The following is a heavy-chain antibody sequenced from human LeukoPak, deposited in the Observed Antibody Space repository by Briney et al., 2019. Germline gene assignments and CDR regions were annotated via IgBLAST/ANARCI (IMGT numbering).Heavy chain of an antibody. J-gene: IGHJ4*02. Sequence: GGSLRLSCAASRFTFSSYVMSWVRQAPGKGLEWVSAISDSGGSTYYADSVKGRFTISRDNSKNTLYLQMNSLRAEDTAVYYCAKAPVTSCRGAFCYPFDYWGQGTLVTVSS. V-gene: IGHV3-23*01. D-gene: IGHD2-15*01. CDR3: AKAPVTSCRGAFCYPFDY. CDR1: RFTFSSYV. CDR2: ISDSGGST.